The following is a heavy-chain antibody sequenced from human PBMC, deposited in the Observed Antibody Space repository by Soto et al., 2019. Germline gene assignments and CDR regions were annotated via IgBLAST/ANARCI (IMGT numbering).Heavy chain of an antibody. D-gene: IGHD2-8*01. CDR2: IDQRGNER. CDR1: DFTFSTSW. Sequence: EVQPVESGGGLVQPGGSLRLSCTVPDFTFSTSWMTWVRQSPGKGLEWVAAIDQRGNERHYVDSVRGRFTISRDNAGNSLYLQMNSLRDEDTAVYYCAINGVWGQGTLVTVSS. V-gene: IGHV3-7*01. J-gene: IGHJ4*02. CDR3: AINGV.